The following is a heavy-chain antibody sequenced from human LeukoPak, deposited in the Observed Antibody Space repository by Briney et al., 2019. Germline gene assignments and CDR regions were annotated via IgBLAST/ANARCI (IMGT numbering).Heavy chain of an antibody. CDR2: INPSGGST. Sequence: GASVKVSCKASGYTFTSYYMHWVRQAPGQGLEWMGIINPSGGSTSYAQKFQGRVTITRNTSISTAYMELSSLRSEDTAVYYCVVIVVAKALWFDPWGQGTLVTVSS. CDR1: GYTFTSYY. D-gene: IGHD3-22*01. J-gene: IGHJ5*02. V-gene: IGHV1-46*01. CDR3: VVIVVAKALWFDP.